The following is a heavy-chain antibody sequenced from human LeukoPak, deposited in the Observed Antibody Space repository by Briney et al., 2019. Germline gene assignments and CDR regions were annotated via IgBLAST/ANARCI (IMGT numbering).Heavy chain of an antibody. CDR2: IIPIFGTA. V-gene: IGHV1-69*13. CDR3: ASHHIVVVTAIEYYFDY. D-gene: IGHD2-21*02. J-gene: IGHJ4*02. CDR1: GGTFSSYA. Sequence: ASVKVSCKASGGTFSSYAISWVRQAPGQGLEWMGGIIPIFGTANYAQKFQGRVTITADESTSTAYMELSSLRSEDTAVYYCASHHIVVVTAIEYYFDYWGQGTLVTVSS.